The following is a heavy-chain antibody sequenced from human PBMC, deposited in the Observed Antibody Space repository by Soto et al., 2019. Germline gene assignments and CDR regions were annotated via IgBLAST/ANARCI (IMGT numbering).Heavy chain of an antibody. V-gene: IGHV6-1*01. Sequence: SQTLSLTCAISGDSVSSNSAAWNWIRQSPSRGLEWLGRTYYRSKWYNDCAVSVKSRITINPDTSRNQFSLQLNSVTPEDTAVYYCARQSSSKYYRGMDVWGQGTTVTVSS. D-gene: IGHD3-10*01. CDR3: ARQSSSKYYRGMDV. CDR2: TYYRSKWYN. J-gene: IGHJ6*02. CDR1: GDSVSSNSAA.